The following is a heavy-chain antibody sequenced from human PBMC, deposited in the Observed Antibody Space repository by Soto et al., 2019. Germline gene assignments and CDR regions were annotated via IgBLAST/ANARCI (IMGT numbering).Heavy chain of an antibody. CDR3: ARGMNYNWLGRVAY. J-gene: IGHJ4*02. CDR1: GGSSSSDY. V-gene: IGHV4-59*01. D-gene: IGHD1-1*01. Sequence: PSETLSLTCTVSGGSSSSDYWSWIRQPPGKGLEWIGYISYSGTTNYNPSLKSRVTISIDTSKKQLSLKLRSVTAADTAFYYCARGMNYNWLGRVAYWGQGTLVTVSS. CDR2: ISYSGTT.